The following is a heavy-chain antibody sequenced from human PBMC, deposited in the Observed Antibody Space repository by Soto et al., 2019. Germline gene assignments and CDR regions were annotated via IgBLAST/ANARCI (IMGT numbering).Heavy chain of an antibody. CDR3: ARSPGGYYID. CDR2: INTDGSST. D-gene: IGHD3-9*01. J-gene: IGHJ3*01. V-gene: IGHV3-74*01. CDR1: GFSFSSYW. Sequence: GGSLRLSCADSGFSFSSYWMHWIRQGPGKGLVWVSRINTDGSSTNYADSVKGRFTISRDNAKNTLYLQMNSLRAEDTAVYYCARSPGGYYIDWGQGTMVTVSS.